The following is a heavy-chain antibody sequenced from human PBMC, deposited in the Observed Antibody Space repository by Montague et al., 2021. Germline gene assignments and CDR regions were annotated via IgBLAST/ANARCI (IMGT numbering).Heavy chain of an antibody. CDR2: TT. Sequence: TTKYNPSLESLFTITVDPSKDQFYLKLNSVTAADTAVYYCARGATRTFDYWGQGTRVTVSA. V-gene: IGHV4-59*09. D-gene: IGHD1-1*01. CDR3: ARGATRTFDY. J-gene: IGHJ4*02.